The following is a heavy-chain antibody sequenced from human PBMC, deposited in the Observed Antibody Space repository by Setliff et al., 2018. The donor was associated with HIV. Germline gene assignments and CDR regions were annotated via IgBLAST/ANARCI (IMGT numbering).Heavy chain of an antibody. CDR2: INPDSRGT. J-gene: IGHJ4*02. CDR3: ARGVKGIATTGKYYFDY. D-gene: IGHD6-13*01. CDR1: GYAFTDYS. Sequence: ASVKVPCKTSGYAFTDYSIHWVRQAPGQGLEWVGRINPDSRGTNYAHTFQGRVTMTRDTSVSTAYMELSRLKSDDTAVFYCARGVKGIATTGKYYFDYWGQGTLFTVSS. V-gene: IGHV1-2*06.